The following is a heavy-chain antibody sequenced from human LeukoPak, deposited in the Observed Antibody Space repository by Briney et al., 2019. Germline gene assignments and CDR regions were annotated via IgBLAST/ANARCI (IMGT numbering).Heavy chain of an antibody. D-gene: IGHD1-14*01. CDR2: IYSGGST. Sequence: TGGSLRLSCAASGFTVSSNYMSWVRQAPGKGLEWVSVIYSGGSTYYADSVKGRFTISRDNSKNTLYLQMNSLRAEDTALYYCAKPAKTDYADYWGQGTLVTVSS. V-gene: IGHV3-66*04. CDR3: AKPAKTDYADY. CDR1: GFTVSSNY. J-gene: IGHJ4*02.